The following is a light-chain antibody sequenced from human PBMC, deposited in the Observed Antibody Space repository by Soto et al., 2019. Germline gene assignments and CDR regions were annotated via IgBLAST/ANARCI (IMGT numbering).Light chain of an antibody. CDR2: AAS. Sequence: DIQMTQSPSSLSASVGGTVTIACQASQDISHYLNWYQQKPGKAPKLLIYAASSLQSGVPSRFSGSGSGTDFTLTISSLQPEDFATYYCQQSYSTPVTFGQGTKVDI. CDR3: QQSYSTPVT. V-gene: IGKV1-39*01. CDR1: QDISHY. J-gene: IGKJ1*01.